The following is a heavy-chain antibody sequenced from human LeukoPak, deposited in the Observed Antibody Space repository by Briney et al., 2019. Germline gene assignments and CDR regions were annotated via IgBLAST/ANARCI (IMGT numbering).Heavy chain of an antibody. V-gene: IGHV4-59*01. CDR3: ARALRAQDSSGYYYTNWFDP. CDR1: GGSISSYY. D-gene: IGHD3-22*01. J-gene: IGHJ5*02. CDR2: IYYSGST. Sequence: SETLSLTCTVSGGSISSYYWSWIRQPPGKGLEWIGYIYYSGSTNYNPSLKSRVTISVDTSKNQFSLKLSSVTAADTAVYYCARALRAQDSSGYYYTNWFDPWGQGTLVTVS.